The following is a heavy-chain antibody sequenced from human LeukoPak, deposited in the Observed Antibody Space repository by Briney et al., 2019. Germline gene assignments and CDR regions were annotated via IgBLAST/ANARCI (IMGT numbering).Heavy chain of an antibody. CDR3: ARRSRNGYHSFDY. D-gene: IGHD5-24*01. V-gene: IGHV3-23*01. CDR2: IAGTGGGT. J-gene: IGHJ4*02. CDR1: EFTFKNYA. Sequence: GGSLRLSCAASEFTFKNYAMNWVRHAPGKGLEWVSVIAGTGGGTYADSVKGRSTISRDNSRNTVSLPRNSLRAEDTPTYYCARRSRNGYHSFDYWGQSTLLPVSS.